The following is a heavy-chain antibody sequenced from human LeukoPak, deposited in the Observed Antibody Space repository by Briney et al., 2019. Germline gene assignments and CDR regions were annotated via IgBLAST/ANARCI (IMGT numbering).Heavy chain of an antibody. CDR3: AKGLRPGGNDGFDI. CDR2: ISWDADST. J-gene: IGHJ3*02. CDR1: GFTFDDYT. Sequence: GGSLRLSCAASGFTFDDYTMHWVRHAPGKGLEWVSLISWDADSTYYADSVKGRFTISRDNSKNSLYLQMNSLRTEDTALYYCAKGLRPGGNDGFDIWGQGTMVTVSS. D-gene: IGHD2-21*02. V-gene: IGHV3-43*01.